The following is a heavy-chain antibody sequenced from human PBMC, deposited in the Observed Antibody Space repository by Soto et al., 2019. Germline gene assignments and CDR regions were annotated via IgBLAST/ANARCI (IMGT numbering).Heavy chain of an antibody. CDR2: ISASGGRT. CDR1: GFTFSSYA. V-gene: IGHV3-23*01. D-gene: IGHD1-7*01. Sequence: EVQLLESGGGLVQPGGSLRLSCAASGFTFSSYAMSWVRHAPGKGLEWVSAISASGGRTYYADSVKGRFTISRDNSKNTLYRQVNSLRAVDTAVYYCANCRAGGGWNYGNWFDPWGQGTLVTVSS. CDR3: ANCRAGGGWNYGNWFDP. J-gene: IGHJ5*02.